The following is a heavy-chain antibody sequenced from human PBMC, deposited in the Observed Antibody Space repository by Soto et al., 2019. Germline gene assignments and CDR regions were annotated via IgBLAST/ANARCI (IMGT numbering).Heavy chain of an antibody. CDR3: ARPNGESTKYYYGMEL. Sequence: RDSWSASVFTFDDYARHWVLQIPFKGLEWVSGISWNSGSIGYADSVKGRFTISRDNAKNSLYLQMNSLRAEDTAVYYCARPNGESTKYYYGMELWGQGTTVTVSS. J-gene: IGHJ6*01. V-gene: IGHV3-9*01. CDR2: ISWNSGSI. D-gene: IGHD3-10*01. CDR1: VFTFDDYA.